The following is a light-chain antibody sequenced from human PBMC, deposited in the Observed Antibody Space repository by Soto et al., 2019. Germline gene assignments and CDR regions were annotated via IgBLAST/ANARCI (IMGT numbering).Light chain of an antibody. V-gene: IGKV4-1*01. CDR2: WAS. Sequence: DIAMTQSPDSLAVSLGERATINCKSSQSVLYSSNNKNDLAWYQQKPGQPPKLLIYWASTRESGVPDRFSGSGSGTDFTLTISSMQAEDVAVYYGQEYYDTPYTFGQGTKLEIK. CDR1: QSVLYSSNNKND. CDR3: QEYYDTPYT. J-gene: IGKJ2*01.